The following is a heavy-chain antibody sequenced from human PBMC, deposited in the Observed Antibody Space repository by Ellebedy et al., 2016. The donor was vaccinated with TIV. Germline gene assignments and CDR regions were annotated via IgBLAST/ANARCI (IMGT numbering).Heavy chain of an antibody. V-gene: IGHV3-64*01. J-gene: IGHJ4*02. Sequence: GRSLRLSCAASGFTFSGYPMHWVRQAPGKGLEYVSAINSDGDNTYYANSVKGRFITSRDTSKNTLYLQMGSLRAEDMAVYSCARSKDGYSYDDYWGRGTLVTVSS. CDR1: GFTFSGYP. D-gene: IGHD5-18*01. CDR3: ARSKDGYSYDDY. CDR2: INSDGDNT.